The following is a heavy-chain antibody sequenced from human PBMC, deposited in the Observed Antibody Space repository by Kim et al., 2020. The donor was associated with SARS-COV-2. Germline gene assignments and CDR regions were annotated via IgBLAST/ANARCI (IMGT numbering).Heavy chain of an antibody. J-gene: IGHJ6*02. D-gene: IGHD3-16*01. Sequence: QTLSLTCAISGDSVSSNNAAWNWIRQSPSRGLEWLGRTYYRSKWFNDYALSVKSRITINPDTSKNHFSLQLSSVTPVDTAVYYCANGGSGLGGMNVWGQGTTVTVSS. CDR2: TYYRSKWFN. CDR3: ANGGSGLGGMNV. CDR1: GDSVSSNNAA. V-gene: IGHV6-1*01.